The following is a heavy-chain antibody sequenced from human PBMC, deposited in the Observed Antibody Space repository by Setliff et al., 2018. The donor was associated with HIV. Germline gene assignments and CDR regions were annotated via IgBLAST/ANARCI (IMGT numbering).Heavy chain of an antibody. CDR3: ARSGSSSPYYFDY. Sequence: PSETLSLTCTVSGGSISSYYWSWIRQPPGKGLEWIGYIYYSGSTNYNPSLKSRVTISVDTSKNHFSLSLSSVTAADTAVYYCARSGSSSPYYFDYWGQGTLVTVSS. J-gene: IGHJ4*02. D-gene: IGHD6-6*01. V-gene: IGHV4-59*12. CDR2: IYYSGST. CDR1: GGSISSYY.